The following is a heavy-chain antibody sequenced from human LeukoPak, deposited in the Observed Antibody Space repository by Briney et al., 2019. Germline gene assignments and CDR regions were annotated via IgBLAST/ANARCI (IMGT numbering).Heavy chain of an antibody. CDR2: ISYDGSSK. J-gene: IGHJ4*02. CDR1: GFTFSNYA. V-gene: IGHV3-30*18. D-gene: IGHD2-2*03. CDR3: AKQRRGYCSSTSCPATFDY. Sequence: GGSLRLSCAASGFTFSNYAIHWVRQAPGKGLEWVAGISYDGSSKHFADPVKGRFTISRDNSENTVYLQMDSLRLEDTAVYYCAKQRRGYCSSTSCPATFDYWGQGNLVSISS.